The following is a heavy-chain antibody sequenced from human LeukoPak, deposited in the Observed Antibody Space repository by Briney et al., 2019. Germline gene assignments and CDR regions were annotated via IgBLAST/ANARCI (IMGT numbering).Heavy chain of an antibody. CDR3: AKSLGHYYDSSGRYYRENYFDY. V-gene: IGHV3-30*18. CDR1: GFTFSSYG. D-gene: IGHD3-22*01. CDR2: ISYDGSNK. J-gene: IGHJ4*02. Sequence: GGSLRLSCAASGFTFSSYGMHWVRQAPGKGLEWVAVISYDGSNKYYADSVKGRFTISRDNSKNTLYLQMNSLRAEDTAVYYCAKSLGHYYDSSGRYYRENYFDYWGQGTLVTVSS.